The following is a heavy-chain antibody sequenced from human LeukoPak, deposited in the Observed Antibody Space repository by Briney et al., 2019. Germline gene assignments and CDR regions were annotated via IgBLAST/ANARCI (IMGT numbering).Heavy chain of an antibody. D-gene: IGHD6-6*01. J-gene: IGHJ4*02. Sequence: GGSLRLSCTASGFTFSDYWMTWVRQAPGKGPEWVANIKQDGSQRYYVDSVRGRFTISRDNAKHSLFLQMNGLSAEDTAVYYCARRGGSSSRRSPIDYWGQGTLVTVSS. CDR2: IKQDGSQR. CDR1: GFTFSDYW. CDR3: ARRGGSSSRRSPIDY. V-gene: IGHV3-7*01.